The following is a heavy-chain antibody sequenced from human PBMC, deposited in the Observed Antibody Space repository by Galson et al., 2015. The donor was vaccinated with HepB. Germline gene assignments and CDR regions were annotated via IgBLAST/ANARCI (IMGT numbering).Heavy chain of an antibody. D-gene: IGHD6-19*01. CDR2: ISYDESNR. CDR1: GFSFSSYA. J-gene: IGHJ4*02. V-gene: IGHV3-30-3*01. CDR3: GRGGLRAVAGTKGDS. Sequence: SLRLSCAASGFSFSSYAMYWVRQAPGKGLEWVAIISYDESNRYYPDSVKGRFTISRDNSKKTLYLQMNSLRAEDTAVYYCGRGGLRAVAGTKGDSWGQGTLVTVSS.